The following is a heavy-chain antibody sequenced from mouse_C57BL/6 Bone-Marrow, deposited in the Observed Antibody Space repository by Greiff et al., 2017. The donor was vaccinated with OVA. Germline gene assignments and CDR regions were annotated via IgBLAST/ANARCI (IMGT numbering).Heavy chain of an antibody. D-gene: IGHD1-1*01. Sequence: EVQGVESGGGLVQPGGSLSLSCAASGFTFTDYYMSWVRQPPGKALEWLGFIRNKANGYTTEYSASVKGRFTISRDNSQSILYLQMNALRAEDSATYYCARWGTTVVAPYYFDYWGQGTTLTVSS. CDR2: IRNKANGYTT. CDR3: ARWGTTVVAPYYFDY. CDR1: GFTFTDYY. V-gene: IGHV7-3*01. J-gene: IGHJ2*01.